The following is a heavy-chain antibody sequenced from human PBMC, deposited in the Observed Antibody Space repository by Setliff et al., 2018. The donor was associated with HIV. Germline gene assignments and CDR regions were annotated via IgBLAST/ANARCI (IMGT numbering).Heavy chain of an antibody. V-gene: IGHV3-11*01. CDR3: ARGVAAADHLDY. D-gene: IGHD6-13*01. CDR1: GFTLNDYH. Sequence: SLRLSCAASGFTLNDYHMNWVRQAPGKGLEWVSYISSSGSTIYYADSVKGRFTISRDNAKNSLYLQMNSLRAEDTAVYYCARGVAAADHLDYWGQGTLVTVSS. J-gene: IGHJ4*02. CDR2: ISSSGSTI.